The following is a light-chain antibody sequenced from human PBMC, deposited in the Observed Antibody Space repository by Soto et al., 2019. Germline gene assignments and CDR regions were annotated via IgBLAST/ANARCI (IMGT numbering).Light chain of an antibody. J-gene: IGKJ2*01. CDR2: GAS. CDR3: QRYGGSPPVT. Sequence: EIVLTQSPGTLSLSPGERATLSCRASQSVSSSYLAWYQQKPGLAPRLLIYGASSRATGIPDRFSGSGSGDDFPLTISRLEPADFAVYYCQRYGGSPPVTFGQGTKLEIK. V-gene: IGKV3-20*01. CDR1: QSVSSSY.